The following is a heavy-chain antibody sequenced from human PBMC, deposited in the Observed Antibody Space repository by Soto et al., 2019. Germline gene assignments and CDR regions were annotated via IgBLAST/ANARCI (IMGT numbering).Heavy chain of an antibody. J-gene: IGHJ6*02. D-gene: IGHD6-6*01. CDR2: ISSSGSTI. CDR3: ARGGFEYSSSFEVPKKLMDV. CDR1: GFTFSSYE. V-gene: IGHV3-48*03. Sequence: ESGGGLVQPGGSLRLSCAASGFTFSSYEMNWVRQAPGKGLEWVSYISSSGSTIYYADSVKGRFTISRDNAKNSLYLQMNSLRAEDTAVYYCARGGFEYSSSFEVPKKLMDVWGQGTTVTVSS.